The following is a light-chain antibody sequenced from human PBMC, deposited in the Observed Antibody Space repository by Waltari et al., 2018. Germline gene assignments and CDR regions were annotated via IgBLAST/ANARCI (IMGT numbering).Light chain of an antibody. Sequence: QSALTQPRSVSGSPGQSVAISCTGTSSDVGGYNYVSRSQQHPGKAPKLMIYDATKRPSGVPDRFSGSKSGNTASLTISGLQADDEADYYCCSYAGPFGGGTKLTVL. CDR2: DAT. J-gene: IGLJ2*01. CDR1: SSDVGGYNY. CDR3: CSYAGP. V-gene: IGLV2-11*01.